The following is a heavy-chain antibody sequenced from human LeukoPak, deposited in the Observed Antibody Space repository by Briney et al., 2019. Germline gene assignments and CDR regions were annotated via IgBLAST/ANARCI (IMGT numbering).Heavy chain of an antibody. V-gene: IGHV3-23*01. CDR3: AKALPIVGATSGLAFDI. D-gene: IGHD1-26*01. CDR1: GFTFSSYA. J-gene: IGHJ3*02. Sequence: GGSLRLSCAASGFTFSSYAMSWVRQAPGKGLEWVSAISGSGGSTYYADSVKGRFTISRDNSKNTLYLQMNSLRAEDTAVYYCAKALPIVGATSGLAFDIWGQGTMVTVSS. CDR2: ISGSGGST.